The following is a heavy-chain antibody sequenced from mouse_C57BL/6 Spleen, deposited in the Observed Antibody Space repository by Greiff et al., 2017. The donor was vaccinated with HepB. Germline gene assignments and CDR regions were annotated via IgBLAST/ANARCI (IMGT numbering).Heavy chain of an antibody. D-gene: IGHD1-1*01. CDR2: IHPSDSDT. CDR3: AIASIDYGSSHYAMDY. J-gene: IGHJ4*01. CDR1: GYTFTSYW. Sequence: QVQLQQPGAELVKPGASVKVSCKASGYTFTSYWMHWVKQRPGQGLEWIGRIHPSDSDTNYNQKFKGKATLTVDKSSSTAYMQLSSLTSEDSAVYYCAIASIDYGSSHYAMDYWGQGTSVTVSS. V-gene: IGHV1-74*01.